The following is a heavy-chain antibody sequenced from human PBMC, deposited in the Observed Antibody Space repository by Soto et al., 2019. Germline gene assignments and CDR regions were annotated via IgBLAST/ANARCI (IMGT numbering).Heavy chain of an antibody. D-gene: IGHD6-19*01. J-gene: IGHJ5*02. CDR2: IYYSGST. CDR1: GGSISSGGYY. V-gene: IGHV4-31*03. Sequence: ASETLSLTCTVSGGSISSGGYYWSWIRQHPGKGLEWIGYIYYSGSTYYNPSLKSRVTISVDTSKNQFSLKLSSVTAADTAVYYCARGISSGWYGTWFDPWGQGTLVTVSS. CDR3: ARGISSGWYGTWFDP.